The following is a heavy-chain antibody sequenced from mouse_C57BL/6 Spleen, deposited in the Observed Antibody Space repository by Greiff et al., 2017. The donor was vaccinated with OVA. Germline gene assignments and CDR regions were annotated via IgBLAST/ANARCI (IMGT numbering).Heavy chain of an antibody. CDR2: IDPENGDT. CDR1: GFNIKDDY. D-gene: IGHD1-1*01. CDR3: TTGYYGSRGY. J-gene: IGHJ2*01. V-gene: IGHV14-4*01. Sequence: EVQLQQSGAELVRPGASVKLSCTASGFNIKDDYMHWVKQRPEQGLEWIGWIDPENGDTEYASKFQGKATITADTSSNTAYLQLSSLTSEDTAVYYCTTGYYGSRGYWGQGTTLTVSS.